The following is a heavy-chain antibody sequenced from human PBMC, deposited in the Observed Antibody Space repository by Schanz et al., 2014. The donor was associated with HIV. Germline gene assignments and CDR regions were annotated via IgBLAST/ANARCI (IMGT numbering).Heavy chain of an antibody. J-gene: IGHJ4*02. D-gene: IGHD3-10*02. CDR2: ISWNRGKI. Sequence: EVHLTESGGGLVQPGRSLRLTCAGSGFTFEDYGMHWVRQAPRKGLEWVSGISWNRGKIGYGESVKGRFSISRDNAQNFLYLQMNSLRVEDTALYYCAKVYYDRGGHFDYWGQGTLVTVSS. V-gene: IGHV3-9*01. CDR1: GFTFEDYG. CDR3: AKVYYDRGGHFDY.